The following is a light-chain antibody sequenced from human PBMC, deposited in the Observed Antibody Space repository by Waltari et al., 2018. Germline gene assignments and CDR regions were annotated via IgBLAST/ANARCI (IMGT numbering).Light chain of an antibody. Sequence: QAVVTQEPSLTVSPGGTVTLTCASSTGAVTSGHFPHWFQQKPGQAPKTLIYDTNKKLSWTRTLFSCSLAGGKAALTLSCAHPEDEAEYYCLLYYSCAQVFGAGTRLTVL. CDR1: TGAVTSGHF. CDR2: DTN. V-gene: IGLV7-43*01. CDR3: LLYYSCAQV. J-gene: IGLJ2*01.